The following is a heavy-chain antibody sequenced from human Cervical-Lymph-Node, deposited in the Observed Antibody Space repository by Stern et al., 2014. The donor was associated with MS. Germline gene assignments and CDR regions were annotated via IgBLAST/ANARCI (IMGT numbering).Heavy chain of an antibody. J-gene: IGHJ5*02. Sequence: QLVQSGAEMKRPGSSVKVSCKSSGGISWVRQAPGQGLEYMGGVLPQLGLANYAKKFQGRVPIPADTSTDAVYLEMRDLTSDNTAVYYCAGGGGDNWFHPWGQGTPVTVSS. CDR1: GG. V-gene: IGHV1-69*09. D-gene: IGHD3-16*01. CDR2: VLPQLGLA. CDR3: AGGGGDNWFHP.